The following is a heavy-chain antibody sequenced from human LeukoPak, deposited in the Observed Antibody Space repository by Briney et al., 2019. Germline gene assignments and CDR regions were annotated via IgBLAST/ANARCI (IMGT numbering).Heavy chain of an antibody. CDR2: INSDGSST. CDR3: ARSGRNYSRRQWDYYYYYMDV. D-gene: IGHD3-10*01. V-gene: IGHV3-74*01. CDR1: GFTFSSYW. Sequence: PGGSLRLSCAASGFTFSSYWVHWVRQAPGKGLVWVSRINSDGSSTSYADSVKGRFTISRDNAKNTLYLQMNSLRAEDTAVYYCARSGRNYSRRQWDYYYYYMDVWGKGTTVTVSS. J-gene: IGHJ6*03.